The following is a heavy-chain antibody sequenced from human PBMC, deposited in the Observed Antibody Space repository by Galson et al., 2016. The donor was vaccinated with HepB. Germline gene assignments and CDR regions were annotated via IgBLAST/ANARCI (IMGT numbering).Heavy chain of an antibody. D-gene: IGHD3-3*01. CDR3: ASGGLVTMFGAEMGMDV. J-gene: IGHJ6*02. V-gene: IGHV4-4*02. CDR2: IYHGGGS. Sequence: SETLSLTCAVSGGSISSDCWWSWVRQPPGKGLEWIGDIYHGGGSNYNPSLKSRLTISVDTSQNHFSLKLNSVTAADTAVYYCASGGLVTMFGAEMGMDVWGQGTAVTVSS. CDR1: GGSISSDCW.